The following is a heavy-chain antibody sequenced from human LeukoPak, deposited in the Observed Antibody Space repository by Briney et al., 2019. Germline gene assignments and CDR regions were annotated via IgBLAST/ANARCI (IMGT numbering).Heavy chain of an antibody. D-gene: IGHD6-13*01. V-gene: IGHV3-15*01. Sequence: GGSLRLSCAASGFTFSNAWMSWVRQAPGKGLEWVGRIKRKTDGGTTDYAAPVKGRFTISRDDSKNTLYLQMNSLKTEDTAVYYCTTVSSSWSTHPFDYWGQGTLVTVSS. CDR3: TTVSSSWSTHPFDY. CDR2: IKRKTDGGTT. CDR1: GFTFSNAW. J-gene: IGHJ4*02.